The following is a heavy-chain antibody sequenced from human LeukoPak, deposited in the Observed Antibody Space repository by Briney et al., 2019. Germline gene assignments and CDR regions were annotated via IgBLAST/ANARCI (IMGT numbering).Heavy chain of an antibody. CDR1: GFIFSSYA. CDR3: AKPATFFDYIDV. V-gene: IGHV3-23*01. CDR2: ISGSGGST. J-gene: IGHJ6*03. Sequence: GGSLRLSCAASGFIFSSYAMSWVRQAPGEGLEWVSAISGSGGSTYYADSVKGRFTISRDNSKNTLYLQMNSLRAEDTAVYYCAKPATFFDYIDVWGKGTTVTVSS. D-gene: IGHD2-2*01.